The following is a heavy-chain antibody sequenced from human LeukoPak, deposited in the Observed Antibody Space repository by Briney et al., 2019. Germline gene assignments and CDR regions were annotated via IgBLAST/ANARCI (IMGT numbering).Heavy chain of an antibody. V-gene: IGHV4-59*01. CDR3: ARDSERGDSSV. D-gene: IGHD3-22*01. CDR2: IYYSGST. CDR1: GGSISSYY. Sequence: SESLSLTCTVSGGSISSYYWSWIRQPPGKGLEWIGYIYYSGSTNYNPSLKSRVTISVDTSKNQFSLKLSSVTAADTAVYYCARDSERGDSSVWGQGTLVTVSS. J-gene: IGHJ4*02.